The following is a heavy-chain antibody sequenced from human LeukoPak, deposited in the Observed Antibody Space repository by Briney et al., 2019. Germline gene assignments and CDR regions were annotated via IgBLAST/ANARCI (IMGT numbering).Heavy chain of an antibody. Sequence: ASVKVSCKASGYTFTGYYMHWVRQAPGQGLEWMGWINPNSGGTNYAQKFQGRVTMTRDTSNSTAYMELSRLRSDDTAVYYCARDLRTLGVRYYFDYWGQGTLVTVSS. CDR3: ARDLRTLGVRYYFDY. V-gene: IGHV1-2*02. J-gene: IGHJ4*02. D-gene: IGHD4-17*01. CDR2: INPNSGGT. CDR1: GYTFTGYY.